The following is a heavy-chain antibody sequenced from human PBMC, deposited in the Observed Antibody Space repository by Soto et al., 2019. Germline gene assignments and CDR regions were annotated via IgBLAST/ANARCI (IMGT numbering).Heavy chain of an antibody. Sequence: GGSLRLSCAASGLTFSDYYMSWIRQAPGKGLEWVSYISSSSSYTNYADSVKGRFTISRDNAKNSLYLQMNSLRAEDTAVYYCARGGATLTSDAFDIWGQGPMVTV. CDR2: ISSSSSYT. V-gene: IGHV3-11*06. D-gene: IGHD4-17*01. J-gene: IGHJ3*02. CDR1: GLTFSDYY. CDR3: ARGGATLTSDAFDI.